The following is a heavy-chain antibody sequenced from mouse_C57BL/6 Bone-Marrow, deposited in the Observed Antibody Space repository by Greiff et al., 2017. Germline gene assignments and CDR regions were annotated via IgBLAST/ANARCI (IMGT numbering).Heavy chain of an antibody. V-gene: IGHV1-26*01. CDR2: INPNNGGT. CDR3: ARAVITTVVPSFDY. J-gene: IGHJ2*01. CDR1: GYTFTDYY. Sequence: EVQLQQSGPELVKPGASVKISCKASGYTFTDYYMNWVKQSHGKSLEWIGDINPNNGGTSYNQKFKGKATLTVDKSSSTAYMELRSLTSEDSAFYYCARAVITTVVPSFDYWGQGTTLTVSS. D-gene: IGHD1-1*01.